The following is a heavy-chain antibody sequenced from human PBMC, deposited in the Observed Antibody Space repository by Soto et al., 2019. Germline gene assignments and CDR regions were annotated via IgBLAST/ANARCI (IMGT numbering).Heavy chain of an antibody. CDR3: ARVGACSSSSCPIDY. Sequence: ASVKVSCKASGYTFSYYALHWVRQAPGQRLEWMGWINPANGDTKSSQKFQDRVTITRDTSASTAYMDLSSLRSEDTAVYYCARVGACSSSSCPIDYWGQGSLVTVSS. V-gene: IGHV1-3*01. CDR1: GYTFSYYA. J-gene: IGHJ4*02. D-gene: IGHD2-15*01. CDR2: INPANGDT.